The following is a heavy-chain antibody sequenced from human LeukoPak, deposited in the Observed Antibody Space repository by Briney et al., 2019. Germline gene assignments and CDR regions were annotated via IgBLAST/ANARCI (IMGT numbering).Heavy chain of an antibody. CDR1: GFTFGSYS. D-gene: IGHD3-22*01. V-gene: IGHV3-21*01. CDR3: ARDFYHDSSGSSFDY. Sequence: PGGSLRLSCAASGFTFGSYSMNWVRQAPGKGLEWVSSISSSSSYIYYADSVKGRFTISRDNAKNSLYLQMNSLRAEDTAVYHCARDFYHDSSGSSFDYWGQGTLVTVSS. J-gene: IGHJ4*02. CDR2: ISSSSSYI.